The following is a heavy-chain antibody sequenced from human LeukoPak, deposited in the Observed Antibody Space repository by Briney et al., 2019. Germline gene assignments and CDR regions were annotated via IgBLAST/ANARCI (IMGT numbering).Heavy chain of an antibody. D-gene: IGHD4-17*01. V-gene: IGHV3-53*01. CDR1: GFTFSSYS. CDR2: IYADGNT. CDR3: ARDSYGDANFDS. Sequence: GGSLRLSCAASGFTFSSYSMSWVRQAPGRGLEWVSFIYADGNTYYADSVKGRFTISRDISKNAVYLQMNSLRAEDTAVYYCARDSYGDANFDSWGQGTLVTVSS. J-gene: IGHJ4*02.